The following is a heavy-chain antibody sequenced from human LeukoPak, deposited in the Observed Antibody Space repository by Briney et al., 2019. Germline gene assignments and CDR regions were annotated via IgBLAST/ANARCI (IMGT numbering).Heavy chain of an antibody. CDR2: ISYDGSNK. CDR1: GFTFSSYA. V-gene: IGHV3-30*04. Sequence: PGGSLRLSCAASGFTFSSYAMHWVRQAPGKGLEWVAVISYDGSNKYYADSVKGRFTISRDNSKNTLYLQMNSLRAEDTAVYYCARDYPNTQLRFLEWFSYFGYWGQGTLVTVSP. J-gene: IGHJ4*02. CDR3: ARDYPNTQLRFLEWFSYFGY. D-gene: IGHD3-3*01.